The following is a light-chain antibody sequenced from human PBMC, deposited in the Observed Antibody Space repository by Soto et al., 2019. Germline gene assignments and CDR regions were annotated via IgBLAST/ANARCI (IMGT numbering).Light chain of an antibody. CDR2: GAS. J-gene: IGKJ4*01. CDR3: QQYDSWPVT. Sequence: ETVLTQSPATLCLSPGERATLSCRASQSVSSSYLAWYQHKPGQTPRLLVYGASSGATGVPARFSGSGSGTEFTLTINSLQSEDFAIYYCQQYDSWPVTFGGGTKVDIK. CDR1: QSVSSSY. V-gene: IGKV3-15*01.